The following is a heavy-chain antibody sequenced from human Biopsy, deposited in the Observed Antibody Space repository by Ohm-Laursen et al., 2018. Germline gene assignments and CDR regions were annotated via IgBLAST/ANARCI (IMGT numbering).Heavy chain of an antibody. Sequence: ASVKVSCKASGYTFTSYDINWVRQATGQGLEWMGWMNPNSGNTGYAQKFQGRVTTTRNTSISTAYMELSSLRSEDTAVYYCARVPSTTRSRDYWGQGTLVTVSS. CDR1: GYTFTSYD. V-gene: IGHV1-8*01. CDR2: MNPNSGNT. J-gene: IGHJ4*02. D-gene: IGHD2-2*01. CDR3: ARVPSTTRSRDY.